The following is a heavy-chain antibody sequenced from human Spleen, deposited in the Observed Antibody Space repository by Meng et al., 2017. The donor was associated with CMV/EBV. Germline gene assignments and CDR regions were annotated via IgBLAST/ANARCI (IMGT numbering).Heavy chain of an antibody. Sequence: SQTLSLTCAVYGGSFSGYYWSWIRQPPGKGLEWIGEINHSGSTNYNPSLKSRVTISVDTSKNQFSLKLNSVTTSDTAVYYCAGLSIAAAGTPFDPWGRGTLVTVSS. D-gene: IGHD6-13*01. CDR2: INHSGST. CDR3: AGLSIAAAGTPFDP. V-gene: IGHV4-34*01. J-gene: IGHJ5*02. CDR1: GGSFSGYY.